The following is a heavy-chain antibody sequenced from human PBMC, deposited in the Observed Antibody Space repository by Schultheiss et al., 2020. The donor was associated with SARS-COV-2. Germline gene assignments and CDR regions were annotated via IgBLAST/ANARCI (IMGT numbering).Heavy chain of an antibody. Sequence: GESLKISCKASGYTFTGYYMHWVRQAPGQGLEWMGWINPNSGGTNYAQKLQGRVTMTTDTSTSTAYMELRSLRSDDTAVYYCARDFRPMIVVLDAFDIWGQGTMVTVSS. V-gene: IGHV1-2*02. J-gene: IGHJ3*02. CDR1: GYTFTGYY. CDR3: ARDFRPMIVVLDAFDI. D-gene: IGHD3-22*01. CDR2: INPNSGGT.